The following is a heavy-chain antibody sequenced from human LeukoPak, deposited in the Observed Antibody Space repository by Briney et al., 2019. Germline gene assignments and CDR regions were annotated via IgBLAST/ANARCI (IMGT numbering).Heavy chain of an antibody. J-gene: IGHJ4*02. CDR3: ARVKDIVVVMAATANLDY. CDR1: GYTFTSYG. V-gene: IGHV1-18*01. CDR2: ISAYNGNT. Sequence: GASVKVSCKASGYTFTSYGISWVRQAPGQGLEWMGWISAYNGNTNYAQKLQGRVTMTTDTSTSTAYMELRSLRSDDTAVYYCARVKDIVVVMAATANLDYWGQGTLVTVSS. D-gene: IGHD2-15*01.